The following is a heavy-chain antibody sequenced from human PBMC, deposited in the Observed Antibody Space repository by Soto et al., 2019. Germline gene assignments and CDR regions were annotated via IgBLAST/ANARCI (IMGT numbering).Heavy chain of an antibody. CDR3: AKPGYIVVVPAAMLLWFDP. J-gene: IGHJ5*02. CDR2: ISGSGGST. V-gene: IGHV3-23*01. Sequence: GGSLRLSCAASGFTFSSYAMSWVRQAPGKGLEWVSAISGSGGSTYYADSVKGRFTISRDNSKNTLYLQMNSLRAEDTAVYYCAKPGYIVVVPAAMLLWFDPWGQGTLVTVSS. D-gene: IGHD2-2*01. CDR1: GFTFSSYA.